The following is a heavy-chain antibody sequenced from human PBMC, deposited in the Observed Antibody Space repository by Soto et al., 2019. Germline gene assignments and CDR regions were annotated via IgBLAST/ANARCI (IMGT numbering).Heavy chain of an antibody. Sequence: QVQLVQSGAEVKKPGASVKVTCKASGYTFTNSYIHWVRQAPGQGLEWMALLNPNGGSTNYAQNFQGRVTVTRDTSTSTDYMELTSLTSEDTAVYYCARNLGAGDYWGHGTLVTVSS. D-gene: IGHD1-26*01. CDR1: GYTFTNSY. CDR3: ARNLGAGDY. J-gene: IGHJ4*01. CDR2: LNPNGGST. V-gene: IGHV1-46*01.